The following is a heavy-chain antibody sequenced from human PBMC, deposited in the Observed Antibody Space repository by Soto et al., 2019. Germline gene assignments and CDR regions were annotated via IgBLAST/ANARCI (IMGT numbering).Heavy chain of an antibody. CDR1: GFTFNNYG. D-gene: IGHD6-13*01. CDR2: ISSDGSDK. CDR3: AKDQGIAASHGID. Sequence: QVQLVESGGGVVQPGTSLRLSCAASGFTFNNYGMHWVRQAPGTGLEWVAAISSDGSDKYYADSVKGRLTISRDNSKNTLYLQMHILRAEDTAVYYCAKDQGIAASHGIDWGQGTMVTVSS. J-gene: IGHJ3*01. V-gene: IGHV3-30*18.